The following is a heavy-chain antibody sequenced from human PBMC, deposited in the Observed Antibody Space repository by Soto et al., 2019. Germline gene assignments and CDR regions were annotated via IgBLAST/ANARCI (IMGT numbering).Heavy chain of an antibody. V-gene: IGHV3-30*18. D-gene: IGHD6-19*01. CDR1: GFTFSTYG. CDR2: MSHDGGNE. Sequence: QVQLVESGGGVVQPGRSLRLSCAASGFTFSTYGMHWVRQAPGKGLEWVALMSHDGGNEYYTDSVRGRFTISRDNSKNTLYLQMNSLRAEDTAVYYCAKGWRLSGWTAYFDYWGQGTLVTVSS. J-gene: IGHJ4*02. CDR3: AKGWRLSGWTAYFDY.